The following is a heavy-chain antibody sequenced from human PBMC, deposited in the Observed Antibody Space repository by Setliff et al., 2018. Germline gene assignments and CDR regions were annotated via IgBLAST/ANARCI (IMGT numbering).Heavy chain of an antibody. J-gene: IGHJ4*02. D-gene: IGHD3-3*01. Sequence: GGSLRLSCAASGLTFNSYAMSWARQAPGKGLERVSSVSVSGDNTYYTDSVKGRFTTSRDNSKNTLSLQMSSLRTEDTAIYFCAGQGPIFGSGLIPGFDQWGQGTMVTVSS. CDR2: VSVSGDNT. CDR3: AGQGPIFGSGLIPGFDQ. V-gene: IGHV3-23*01. CDR1: GLTFNSYA.